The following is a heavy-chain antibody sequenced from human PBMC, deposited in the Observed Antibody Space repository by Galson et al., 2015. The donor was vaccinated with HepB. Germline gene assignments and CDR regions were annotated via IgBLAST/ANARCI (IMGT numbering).Heavy chain of an antibody. CDR1: GPTFTNNY. J-gene: IGHJ4*02. D-gene: IGHD4/OR15-4a*01. V-gene: IGHV1-46*01. Sequence: SVKVSCKAAGPTFTNNYIHWVRQAPGQGLEWMGLINPRDSSTDYAQKFRGRVTISRDTSTSTVYMEVSSLRSEDTAVYYCARVGLSLKHFDYWGQGTLVAVSS. CDR3: ARVGLSLKHFDY. CDR2: INPRDSST.